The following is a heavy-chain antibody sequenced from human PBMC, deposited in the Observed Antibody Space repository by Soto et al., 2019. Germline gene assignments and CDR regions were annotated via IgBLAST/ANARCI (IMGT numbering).Heavy chain of an antibody. J-gene: IGHJ4*02. V-gene: IGHV3-74*01. CDR3: ARDTPDYYVSGSYLNY. CDR2: INSDGSSA. CDR1: GFTFGSYW. D-gene: IGHD3-10*01. Sequence: GGSLRLSCAASGFTFGSYWMHWVRQAPGKGLVWVSRINSDGSSASYADSVKGRFTISRDNAKNTLYLQMNSLRAEDTAVYYCARDTPDYYVSGSYLNYWGQGTLVTVSS.